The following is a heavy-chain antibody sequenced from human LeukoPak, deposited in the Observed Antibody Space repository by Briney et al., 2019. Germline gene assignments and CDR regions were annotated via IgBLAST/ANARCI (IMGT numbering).Heavy chain of an antibody. V-gene: IGHV4-39*07. J-gene: IGHJ6*03. CDR1: GGSISSRSYY. CDR3: ARGLAKRFGDPIIQYYYMDV. Sequence: SESLSLTCTVSGGSISSRSYYWGWIRQPPGKGLEWIGSIDYSGSTYHNPSLKSRVTISVDTSKNQFSLKLNSVTAADTAVYYCARGLAKRFGDPIIQYYYMDVWGKGTTVTISS. CDR2: IDYSGST. D-gene: IGHD3-10*01.